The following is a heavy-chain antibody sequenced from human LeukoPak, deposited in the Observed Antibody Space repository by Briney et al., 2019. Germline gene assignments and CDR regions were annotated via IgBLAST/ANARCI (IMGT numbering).Heavy chain of an antibody. CDR2: IKEDGSEK. CDR1: GFRFRNSW. CDR3: AKEES. Sequence: GGSLRLSCVASGFRFRNSWMCWVRQAPGKGPEWVASIKEDGSEKLYVDSVEGRFTISRDNAKNSLYLEMNSLRAEDTAVYDCAKEESWGQGILVTVSS. V-gene: IGHV3-7*01. J-gene: IGHJ4*02.